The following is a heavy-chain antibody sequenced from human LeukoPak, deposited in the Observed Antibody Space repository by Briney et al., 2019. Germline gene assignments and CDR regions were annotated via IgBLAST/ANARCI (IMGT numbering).Heavy chain of an antibody. J-gene: IGHJ4*02. V-gene: IGHV3-23*01. CDR1: GFTFSSYA. CDR3: AKDPGYYDSSGYYFHTPFDY. D-gene: IGHD3-22*01. Sequence: PGGSLRLSCAASGFTFSSYAMSWVRQAPGKGLEWVSLIGGSGATTYYADSVRGRFTISRDNSKNTLYLQMNSLRAEDTAVYYCAKDPGYYDSSGYYFHTPFDYWGQGTLVTVSS. CDR2: IGGSGATT.